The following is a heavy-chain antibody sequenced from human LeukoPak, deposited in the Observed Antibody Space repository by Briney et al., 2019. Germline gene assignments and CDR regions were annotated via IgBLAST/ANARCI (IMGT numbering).Heavy chain of an antibody. CDR3: ATDNSYGSGSYYT. CDR2: ISSSGST. J-gene: IGHJ4*02. Sequence: SETLSLTCTVSGGSTYSYFWNWIRQPPAKGLEWVGYISSSGSTNYNPSLKSRVTISVDTSKNQFSLKLSSVTAADTAVYYCATDNSYGSGSYYTWGQGTLVTVSS. V-gene: IGHV4-59*01. D-gene: IGHD3-10*01. CDR1: GGSTYSYF.